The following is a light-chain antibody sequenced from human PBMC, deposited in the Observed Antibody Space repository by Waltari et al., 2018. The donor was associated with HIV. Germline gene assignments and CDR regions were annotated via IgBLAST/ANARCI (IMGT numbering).Light chain of an antibody. CDR1: QSVATY. V-gene: IGKV3-11*01. CDR2: DVF. Sequence: DIVFTQSPATLSLSPGERATLPCRASQSVATYLAWYQHKPGQAPRLLLYDVFQRASGIPARFSGSGSGTDFTLTIGSLEPEDSAIYYCQERDSWPPAFGQGTRLEIK. CDR3: QERDSWPPA. J-gene: IGKJ5*01.